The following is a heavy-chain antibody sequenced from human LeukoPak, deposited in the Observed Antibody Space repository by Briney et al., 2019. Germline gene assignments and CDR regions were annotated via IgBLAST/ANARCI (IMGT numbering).Heavy chain of an antibody. J-gene: IGHJ5*02. CDR3: ARYQRAAAGTKNWFDP. V-gene: IGHV1-2*02. Sequence: VSVKVSCKASGYTFTGYYMHWVRQAPGQGLEWMGWINPNSGGTNYAQKFQGRVTMTRDTSISTAYMELSRLRSDDTAVYYCARYQRAAAGTKNWFDPWGQGTLVTVSS. CDR2: INPNSGGT. CDR1: GYTFTGYY. D-gene: IGHD6-13*01.